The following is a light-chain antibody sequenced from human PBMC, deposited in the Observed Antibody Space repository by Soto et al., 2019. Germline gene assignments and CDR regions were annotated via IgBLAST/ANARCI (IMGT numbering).Light chain of an antibody. Sequence: SYELTQPPSVSVSPGQTASITCSGDKVGDKYAGWYQQKPGQSPVLVIYQDSKRPSGIPERFSGSNSGNTATLTISGTQAMDGAEYCWQAGDRSAAVVFGGGTKVTVL. CDR1: KVGDKY. CDR3: QAGDRSAAVV. V-gene: IGLV3-1*01. CDR2: QDS. J-gene: IGLJ2*01.